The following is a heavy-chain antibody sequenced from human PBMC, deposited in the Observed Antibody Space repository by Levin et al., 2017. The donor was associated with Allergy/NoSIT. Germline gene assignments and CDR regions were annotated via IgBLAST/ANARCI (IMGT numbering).Heavy chain of an antibody. V-gene: IGHV1-2*06. CDR3: ARVFPMRVGATRFFEDAFDI. Sequence: ASVKVSCKASGYTFTGYYMHWVRQAPGQGLEWMGRINPNSGGTNYAQKFQGRVTMTRDTSISTAYMELSRLRSDDTAVYYCARVFPMRVGATRFFEDAFDIWGQGTMVTVSS. J-gene: IGHJ3*02. CDR2: INPNSGGT. CDR1: GYTFTGYY. D-gene: IGHD1-26*01.